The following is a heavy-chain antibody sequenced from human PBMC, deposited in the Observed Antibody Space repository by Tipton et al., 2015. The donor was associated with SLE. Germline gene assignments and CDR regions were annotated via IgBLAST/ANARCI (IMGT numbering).Heavy chain of an antibody. J-gene: IGHJ4*02. Sequence: TLSLTCTVSGDSISIYYWSWIRQPPGKGLEWLGYIYSSGTSDYNPSLNSRVTISLDTSKNQFSLKLSSATAADTAVYYCETDFSVPAFDYWGQGTLVTVSS. CDR3: ETDFSVPAFDY. D-gene: IGHD3-3*01. CDR2: IYSSGTS. CDR1: GDSISIYY. V-gene: IGHV4-4*09.